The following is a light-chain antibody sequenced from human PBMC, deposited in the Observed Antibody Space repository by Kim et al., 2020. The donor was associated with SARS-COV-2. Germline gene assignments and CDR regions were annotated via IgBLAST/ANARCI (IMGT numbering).Light chain of an antibody. J-gene: IGKJ1*01. V-gene: IGKV1-27*01. CDR1: EDIHHY. Sequence: DIQMTQSPSSLSASVGDRVTITCRAPEDIHHYLAWYQQKPGKVPKVLIYDASTLESGVPSRFSGSGSGTDFVLTISSLQPEDVATYYCQKYNNAPRTFGQGTKVDIK. CDR3: QKYNNAPRT. CDR2: DAS.